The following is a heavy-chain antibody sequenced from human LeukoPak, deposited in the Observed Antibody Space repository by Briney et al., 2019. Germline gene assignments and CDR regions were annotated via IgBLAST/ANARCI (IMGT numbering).Heavy chain of an antibody. CDR3: ARVEGDYYDSSGYSGPNPYGMDV. CDR1: GGTFSSYA. CDR2: IIPIFGIA. Sequence: SVKVSCKASGGTFSSYAISWVRQAPGQGRECMGRIIPIFGIANYAQKFQGRVTITADKSTSTAYMERSSLRSEDTAVYYCARVEGDYYDSSGYSGPNPYGMDVWGQGTTVTVSS. V-gene: IGHV1-69*04. J-gene: IGHJ6*02. D-gene: IGHD3-22*01.